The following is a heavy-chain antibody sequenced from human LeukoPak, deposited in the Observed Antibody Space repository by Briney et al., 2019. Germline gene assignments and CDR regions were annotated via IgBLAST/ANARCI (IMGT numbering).Heavy chain of an antibody. CDR3: ARVANWGLDAFDI. J-gene: IGHJ3*02. CDR1: GFTFSSYG. D-gene: IGHD7-27*01. V-gene: IGHV3-33*01. Sequence: TGGSLRLSCAASGFTFSSYGMHWVRQAPGKGLEWVAVIWYDGSNKYYADSVKGRFTISRDNSKNTLYLQMNSLRAEDTAVYYCARVANWGLDAFDIWGQGTMVTVSS. CDR2: IWYDGSNK.